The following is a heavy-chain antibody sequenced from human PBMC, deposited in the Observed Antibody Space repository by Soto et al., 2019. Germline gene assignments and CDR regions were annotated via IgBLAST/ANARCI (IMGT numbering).Heavy chain of an antibody. V-gene: IGHV1-8*01. CDR2: INHNSGNT. CDR3: ARPGLLWFGEFGGRDAFDI. J-gene: IGHJ3*02. Sequence: QVRLVQSGAEVKKPGASVKVSCQSSGYTFTSYDINWVRQATGQGLEWMGWINHNSGNTGYAQKFQGRVTITRNTSLSRGYMELSSLGSEETAVYYCARPGLLWFGEFGGRDAFDIWGQGTMVTVSS. D-gene: IGHD3-10*01. CDR1: GYTFTSYD.